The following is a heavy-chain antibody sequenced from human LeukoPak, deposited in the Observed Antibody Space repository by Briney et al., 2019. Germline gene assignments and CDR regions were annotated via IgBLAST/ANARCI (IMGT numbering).Heavy chain of an antibody. J-gene: IGHJ3*02. CDR3: ARLRWLSDAFDI. Sequence: PSQTLSLTCTVSGGSISSGDYYWSWIRQPPGKGLEWIGYIYYSGSTNYNPSLKSRVTISVDTSKNQFSLKLSSVTAADTAVYYCARLRWLSDAFDIWGQGTMVTVSS. D-gene: IGHD4-23*01. CDR1: GGSISSGDYY. V-gene: IGHV4-61*08. CDR2: IYYSGST.